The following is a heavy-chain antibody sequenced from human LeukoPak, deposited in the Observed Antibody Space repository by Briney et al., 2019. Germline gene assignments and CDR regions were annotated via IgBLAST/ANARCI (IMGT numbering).Heavy chain of an antibody. CDR2: ISYDGSNK. V-gene: IGHV3-30*03. Sequence: GGSLRLSCAASGFTFSTYWMTWVRQAPGKGLEWVAVISYDGSNKYYADSVKGRFTISRDNSKNTLYLQMNSLRAEDTAVYYCARDPSGSYYYFYYYMDVWGKGTTVTVSS. J-gene: IGHJ6*03. D-gene: IGHD1-26*01. CDR1: GFTFSTYW. CDR3: ARDPSGSYYYFYYYMDV.